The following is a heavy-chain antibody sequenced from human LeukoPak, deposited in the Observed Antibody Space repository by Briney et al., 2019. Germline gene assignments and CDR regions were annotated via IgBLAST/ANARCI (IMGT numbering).Heavy chain of an antibody. CDR1: GYTLTGYY. CDR2: INPNSGGT. V-gene: IGHV1-2*02. D-gene: IGHD2-15*01. CDR3: AREEDIQTYAFDI. Sequence: ASVKVSCKASGYTLTGYYMHWVRQAPGQGLEWMGWINPNSGGTNYAQKFQGRVTMTRDTSISTAYMELSSLRSDDTAVYYCAREEDIQTYAFDIWGQGTMVTVSS. J-gene: IGHJ3*02.